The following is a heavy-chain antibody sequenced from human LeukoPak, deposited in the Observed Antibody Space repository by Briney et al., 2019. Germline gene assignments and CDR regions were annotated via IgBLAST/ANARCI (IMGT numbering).Heavy chain of an antibody. J-gene: IGHJ1*01. CDR3: ARGLEYDILTGYPEYFQH. V-gene: IGHV4-34*01. D-gene: IGHD3-9*01. Sequence: SETLSLTCAVYGGSFSGYYWSWIRQPPGKGLEWLGEISHSGSTNYNPSLKSRVTISVDTSKNQFSLKLSSVTAAETAVYYCARGLEYDILTGYPEYFQHWGQGTLVTVSS. CDR1: GGSFSGYY. CDR2: ISHSGST.